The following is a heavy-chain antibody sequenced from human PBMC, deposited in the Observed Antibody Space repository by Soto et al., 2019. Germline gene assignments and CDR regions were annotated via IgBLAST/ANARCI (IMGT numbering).Heavy chain of an antibody. Sequence: EVQLLESGGGLVQPGGSLRLSCAASGFTFSSYAMRWVRQAPGKGLEWVSAISGSGGSTYYADSVKGRFTISRDNSKNTLYLQMNSLRAEDTAVYYCANFDGSDGMTTVTIGWGQGTLVTVSS. CDR3: ANFDGSDGMTTVTIG. V-gene: IGHV3-23*01. J-gene: IGHJ4*02. D-gene: IGHD4-17*01. CDR2: ISGSGGST. CDR1: GFTFSSYA.